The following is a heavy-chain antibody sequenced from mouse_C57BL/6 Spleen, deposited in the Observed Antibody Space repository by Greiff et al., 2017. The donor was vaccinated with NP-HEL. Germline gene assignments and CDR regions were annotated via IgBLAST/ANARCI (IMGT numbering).Heavy chain of an antibody. D-gene: IGHD1-2*01. V-gene: IGHV1-69*01. CDR3: ARGTTAYYFDY. J-gene: IGHJ2*01. Sequence: QVQLQQPGAELVMPGASVKLSCKASGYTFTSYWMHWVKQRPGQGLEWIGEIDPSDSYTNYNQKFKGKSTLTVDKSSSTAYMQLSSLTSEDSAVYYGARGTTAYYFDYGGQGTTLTVSS. CDR1: GYTFTSYW. CDR2: IDPSDSYT.